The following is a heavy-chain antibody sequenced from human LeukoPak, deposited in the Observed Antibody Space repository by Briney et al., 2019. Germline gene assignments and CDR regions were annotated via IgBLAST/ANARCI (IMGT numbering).Heavy chain of an antibody. J-gene: IGHJ4*02. CDR3: AKRIGSYWY. D-gene: IGHD1-26*01. Sequence: PSETLSLTCTVSGGSISSYYWNWIRQPPGKGLEWIGHIDYSGSTSYNPSLKSRLTISIDTPKDQFSLYLSSVTAADTGVYYCAKRIGSYWYWGQGTLVTVSS. CDR2: IDYSGST. CDR1: GGSISSYY. V-gene: IGHV4-59*01.